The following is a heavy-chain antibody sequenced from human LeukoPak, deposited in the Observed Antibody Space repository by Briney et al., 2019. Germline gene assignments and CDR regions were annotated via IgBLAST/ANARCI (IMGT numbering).Heavy chain of an antibody. CDR1: GFTFSGSA. V-gene: IGHV3-73*01. Sequence: GGSLRLSCAASGFTFSGSAMHWVRQASGKGLEWVGRIRSKANNYATAYAASVKGRFTISRDDSKNTAYLQMNSLKTEDTAVYYCTTAYYYDSSGYSTWGQGTLVTVSS. CDR3: TTAYYYDSSGYST. CDR2: IRSKANNYAT. J-gene: IGHJ5*02. D-gene: IGHD3-22*01.